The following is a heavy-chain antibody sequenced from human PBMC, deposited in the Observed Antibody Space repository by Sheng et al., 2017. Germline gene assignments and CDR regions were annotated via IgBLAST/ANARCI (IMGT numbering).Heavy chain of an antibody. Sequence: VQLVESGGGLVQPGGSLTLSCAATGFIFRSYGMHWVRQAPGEGLEWVAVIWYDGSNQSYTDSVKGRFDISRDNSKNTVYLQMNRLRVEDTAVYYCAREWGGIGVAGLDFWGHGTLVTVSS. CDR3: AREWGGIGVAGLDF. CDR2: IWYDGSNQ. J-gene: IGHJ4*01. V-gene: IGHV3-33*01. CDR1: GFIFRSYG. D-gene: IGHD6-19*01.